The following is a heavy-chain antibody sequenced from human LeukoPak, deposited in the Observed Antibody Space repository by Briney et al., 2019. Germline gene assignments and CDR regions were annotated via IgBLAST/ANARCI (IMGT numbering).Heavy chain of an antibody. CDR2: ISSDGSST. CDR3: ARDEGAALGSYYYYGMDV. J-gene: IGHJ6*02. Sequence: GGSLRLSCAASGFTFSSYAMSWVRQAPGKGLEWVSAISSDGSSTYYANSVKGRISISRDNSKNTLYLQMGSLRAEDMAVYYCARDEGAALGSYYYYGMDVWGQGTTVTVSS. D-gene: IGHD3-10*01. V-gene: IGHV3-64*01. CDR1: GFTFSSYA.